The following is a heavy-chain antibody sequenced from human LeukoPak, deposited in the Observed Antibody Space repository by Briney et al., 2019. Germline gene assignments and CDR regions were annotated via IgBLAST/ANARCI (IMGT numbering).Heavy chain of an antibody. Sequence: SETLSLTGTVSGGSISSYYWSWIRQPPGKGLEWIGYIYTSGSTNYNPSLKSRVTISVDTSKNQFSLKLSSVTAADTAVYYCARGGAYFDYWGQGTLVTVSS. J-gene: IGHJ4*02. CDR3: ARGGAYFDY. CDR2: IYTSGST. CDR1: GGSISSYY. V-gene: IGHV4-4*09. D-gene: IGHD1-26*01.